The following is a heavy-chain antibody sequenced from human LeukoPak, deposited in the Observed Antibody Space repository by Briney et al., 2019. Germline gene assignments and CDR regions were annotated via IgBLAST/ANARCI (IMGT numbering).Heavy chain of an antibody. CDR2: ISGSGGST. CDR1: GFTFSSYA. V-gene: IGHV3-23*01. Sequence: PGASLRLSCAASGFTFSSYAMSWVRQAPGKGLEWVSAISGSGGSTYYADSVKGRFTISRDNSKNTLYLQMNSLRAEDTAVYYCAKGPSTAMVFYWFDPWGQEPWSPSPQ. D-gene: IGHD5-18*01. J-gene: IGHJ5*02. CDR3: AKGPSTAMVFYWFDP.